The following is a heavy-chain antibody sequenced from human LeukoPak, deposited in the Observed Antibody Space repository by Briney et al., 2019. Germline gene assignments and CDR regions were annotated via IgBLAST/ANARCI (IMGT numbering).Heavy chain of an antibody. CDR2: IYYSGDT. D-gene: IGHD1-26*01. Sequence: SETLSLTCTVSGGSISSGGYYWSWIRQHPGKGLEWIANIYYSGDTYYNPSLKSRVTISVDTSKNQFSLKLSSVAAADTAVYYCARDRSRWDLLPFDSWGQGTLVTVSS. J-gene: IGHJ4*02. CDR1: GGSISSGGYY. V-gene: IGHV4-39*07. CDR3: ARDRSRWDLLPFDS.